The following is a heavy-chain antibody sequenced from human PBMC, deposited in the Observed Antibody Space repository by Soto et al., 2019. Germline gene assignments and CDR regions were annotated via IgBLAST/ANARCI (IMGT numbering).Heavy chain of an antibody. V-gene: IGHV3-30*18. D-gene: IGHD5-18*01. CDR1: GFTFSSYG. Sequence: QVQLVESGGGVVQPGRSLRLSCAASGFTFSSYGMHWVRQAPGKGLEWVAVISYDGSNKYYADSVKGRFTISRDNSKNTLYLQMNSLRAEDTAVYYCAKDWGERGHSYGSTPDYWGQGTLVTVSS. CDR2: ISYDGSNK. J-gene: IGHJ4*02. CDR3: AKDWGERGHSYGSTPDY.